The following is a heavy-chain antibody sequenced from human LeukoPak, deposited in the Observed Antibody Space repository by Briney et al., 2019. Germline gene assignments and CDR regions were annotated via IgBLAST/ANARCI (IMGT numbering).Heavy chain of an antibody. V-gene: IGHV3-30*04. CDR3: AKSDTAMAFYYYYMDV. CDR1: GFTFSSYA. J-gene: IGHJ6*03. CDR2: ISYDGSNK. Sequence: GGSLRLSCAASGFTFSSYAMHWVRQAPGKGLEWVAVISYDGSNKYYAGSVKGRFTISRDNSKNTLYLQMNSLRAEDTAVYYCAKSDTAMAFYYYYMDVWGKGTTVTISS. D-gene: IGHD5-18*01.